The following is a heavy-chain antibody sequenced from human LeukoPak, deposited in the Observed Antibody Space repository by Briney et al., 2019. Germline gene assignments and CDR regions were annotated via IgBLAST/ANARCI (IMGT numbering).Heavy chain of an antibody. V-gene: IGHV4-34*01. Sequence: SETLSLTCAVYGGSFSGYYWGWIRQPPGKGLEWIGEINHSGSTNYNPSLKSRVTISVDTSKNQFSLKLSSVTAADTAVYYCARTGYSSREADYWGQGTLVTVSS. CDR2: INHSGST. CDR3: ARTGYSSREADY. J-gene: IGHJ4*02. D-gene: IGHD6-13*01. CDR1: GGSFSGYY.